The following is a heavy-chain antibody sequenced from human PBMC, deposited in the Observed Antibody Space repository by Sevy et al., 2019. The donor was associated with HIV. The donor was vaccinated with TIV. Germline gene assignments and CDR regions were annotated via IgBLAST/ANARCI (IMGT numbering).Heavy chain of an antibody. Sequence: GGSLRLSCAASGFTFSDYYMSWIRQAPGKGLEWVAFIRYDGNNKYYTDSVKGRFTISRDNSKNTLYLHMNSLRAEDTAVYYCANGDYYFDYWGQGTLVTVSS. V-gene: IGHV3-30*02. CDR2: IRYDGNNK. J-gene: IGHJ4*02. CDR3: ANGDYYFDY. D-gene: IGHD2-21*02. CDR1: GFTFSDYY.